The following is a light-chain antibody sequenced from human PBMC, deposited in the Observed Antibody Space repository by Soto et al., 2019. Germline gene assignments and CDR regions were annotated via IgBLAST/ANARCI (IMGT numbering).Light chain of an antibody. CDR1: QSVLYSSNNKNY. Sequence: DIVRTQSPDSLAVSLGERATINCKSSQSVLYSSNNKNYLAWYQQKPGQPPKLLIYWASTRESGVPDRFSGSESGTDFTLTISSLQAEDVAVYYCQQYYSTPWTFGQGTKVEIK. CDR2: WAS. CDR3: QQYYSTPWT. V-gene: IGKV4-1*01. J-gene: IGKJ1*01.